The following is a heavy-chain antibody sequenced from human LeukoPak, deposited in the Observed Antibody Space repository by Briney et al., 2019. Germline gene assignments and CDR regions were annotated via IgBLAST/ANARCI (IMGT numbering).Heavy chain of an antibody. V-gene: IGHV3-21*01. CDR2: ISSSLSYI. D-gene: IGHD1-26*01. Sequence: GGSLRLSCAASGFTFSVYAMNWVRQAPGKGLQWVSSISSSLSYIYYEDSVKGRFTISRDNAKNSLYLQMDSLTAEDTAVYYCAREYSGTSIDYWGQGTLVTVSS. J-gene: IGHJ4*02. CDR3: AREYSGTSIDY. CDR1: GFTFSVYA.